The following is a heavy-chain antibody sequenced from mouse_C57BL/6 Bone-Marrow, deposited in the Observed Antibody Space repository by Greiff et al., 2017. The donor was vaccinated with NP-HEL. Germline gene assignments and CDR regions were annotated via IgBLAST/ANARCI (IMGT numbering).Heavy chain of an antibody. CDR1: GFTFSDYG. J-gene: IGHJ1*03. V-gene: IGHV5-15*01. D-gene: IGHD1-2*01. CDR2: ISNLAYSI. CDR3: ARLYYSSWYFDV. Sequence: EVQGVESGGGLVQPGGSLKLSCAASGFTFSDYGMAWVRQAPRKGPEWVAFISNLAYSIYYADTVTGRFNISRENAKNTLYLEMSSLWSEDTSMYYCARLYYSSWYFDVWGTGTTVTVSS.